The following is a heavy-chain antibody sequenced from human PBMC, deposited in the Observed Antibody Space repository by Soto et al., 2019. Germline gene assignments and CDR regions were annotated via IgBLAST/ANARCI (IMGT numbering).Heavy chain of an antibody. CDR1: GFTFSSYS. J-gene: IGHJ6*02. CDR3: ARHSNSSGWLYYYYYGMDV. V-gene: IGHV3-21*01. CDR2: ISSSSSYI. D-gene: IGHD3-22*01. Sequence: AGSLRLSCAASGFTFSSYSMNWVRQAPGKGLEWVSSISSSSSYIYYADSVKGRFTISRDNAKNSLYLQMNSLRAEDTAVYYCARHSNSSGWLYYYYYGMDVWGQGTTVTVSS.